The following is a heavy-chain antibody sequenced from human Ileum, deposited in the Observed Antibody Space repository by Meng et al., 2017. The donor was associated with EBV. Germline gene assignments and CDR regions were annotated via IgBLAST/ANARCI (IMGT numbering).Heavy chain of an antibody. V-gene: IGHV1-8*01. CDR3: VRTLERGDY. J-gene: IGHJ4*02. CDR1: GYTFTNYD. CDR2: MNPKTGTA. D-gene: IGHD5-24*01. Sequence: GQLLQTGAEVKKPGASVKVSCKASGYTFTNYDISWVRQATGQGLEWMGWMNPKTGTAHYAQKFQGRVSMTRDTSITTAYMGLSSLTSEDTAVYYCVRTLERGDYWGQGTLVTVSS.